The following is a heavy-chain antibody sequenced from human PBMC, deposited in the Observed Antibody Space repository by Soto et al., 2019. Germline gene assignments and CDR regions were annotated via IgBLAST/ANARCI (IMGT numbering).Heavy chain of an antibody. CDR1: GYTFTSYG. V-gene: IGHV1-18*01. D-gene: IGHD2-2*01. Sequence: QVQLVQSGAEVKKPGASVKVSCKASGYTFTSYGISWVRQAPGQGLEWMGWISAYNGNTNYAQKLQGRVTMTTDTSTSTAYMELRSLRSDDTAVYYCARDSCVGPAAKVDHYYYGMDVWGQGTTVTVSS. CDR3: ARDSCVGPAAKVDHYYYGMDV. J-gene: IGHJ6*02. CDR2: ISAYNGNT.